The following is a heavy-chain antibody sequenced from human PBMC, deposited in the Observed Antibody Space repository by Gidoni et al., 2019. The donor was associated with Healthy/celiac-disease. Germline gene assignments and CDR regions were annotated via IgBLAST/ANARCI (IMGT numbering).Heavy chain of an antibody. CDR3: ARGEALYRGYYYYYMDV. CDR2: IYHSGST. CDR1: GGSISSGGYS. Sequence: QLQLQESGSGLVKPSQTLSLTCAVSGGSISSGGYSWSWIRQPPGKGLEWIGYIYHSGSTYYNPSLKSRVTISVDRSKNQFSLKLSSVTAADTAVYYCARGEALYRGYYYYYMDVWGKGTTVTVSS. D-gene: IGHD2-2*01. J-gene: IGHJ6*03. V-gene: IGHV4-30-2*01.